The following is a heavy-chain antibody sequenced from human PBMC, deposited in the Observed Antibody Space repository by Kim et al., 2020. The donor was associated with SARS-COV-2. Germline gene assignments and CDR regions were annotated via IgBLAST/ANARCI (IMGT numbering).Heavy chain of an antibody. D-gene: IGHD3-16*01. J-gene: IGHJ4*02. CDR2: DK. V-gene: IGHV2-5*01. Sequence: DKRYSPSLKSRLTITKDTSKNQVVLTMTNMDPVDTATYYCAHRRRWVFDYWGQGTLVTVSS. CDR3: AHRRRWVFDY.